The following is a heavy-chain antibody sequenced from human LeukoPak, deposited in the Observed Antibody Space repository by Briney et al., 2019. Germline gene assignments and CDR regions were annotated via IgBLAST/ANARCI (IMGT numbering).Heavy chain of an antibody. V-gene: IGHV3-30*03. CDR3: ATLRLMARGVKYNSHGMDV. Sequence: GGSLRLSCAASGFTFSSYAMHWVRQVPGKGLEWVAVISYDGSNIYYLDSVKGRFTTSRDTSKNTLYLQMNSLRTEDTAVYYCATLRLMARGVKYNSHGMDVWGQGTTVTVSS. J-gene: IGHJ6*02. CDR1: GFTFSSYA. CDR2: ISYDGSNI. D-gene: IGHD3-10*01.